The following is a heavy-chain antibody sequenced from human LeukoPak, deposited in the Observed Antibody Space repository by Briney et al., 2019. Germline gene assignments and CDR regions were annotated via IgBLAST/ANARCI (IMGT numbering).Heavy chain of an antibody. J-gene: IGHJ4*02. Sequence: PGGSLRLSCAASGFTFSSYWMHWVRQAPGRGLVWVSRIKSDGGTTSYADSVKGRFTISRDNAKNTLYLQMNSLRAEDTAVYYCAKYSGSYYDYWGQGTLVTVSS. CDR2: IKSDGGTT. V-gene: IGHV3-74*01. D-gene: IGHD1-26*01. CDR1: GFTFSSYW. CDR3: AKYSGSYYDY.